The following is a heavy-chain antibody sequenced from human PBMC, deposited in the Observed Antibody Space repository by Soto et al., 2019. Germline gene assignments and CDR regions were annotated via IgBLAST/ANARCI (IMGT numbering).Heavy chain of an antibody. J-gene: IGHJ4*02. D-gene: IGHD2-15*01. V-gene: IGHV3-23*01. CDR1: GFTFSSYA. Sequence: GGSPRLSCAASGFTFSSYAMSWVRQAPGKGLEWVSAISGSGGSTYYADSVKGRFTISRDNSKNTLYLQMNSLRAEDTAVYYCAKDMTWEVVAALYFDYWGQGTLVTVSS. CDR2: ISGSGGST. CDR3: AKDMTWEVVAALYFDY.